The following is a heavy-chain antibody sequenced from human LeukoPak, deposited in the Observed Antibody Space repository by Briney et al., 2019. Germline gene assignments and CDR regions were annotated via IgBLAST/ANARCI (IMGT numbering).Heavy chain of an antibody. V-gene: IGHV1-2*02. D-gene: IGHD6-6*01. J-gene: IGHJ4*02. CDR2: INPNSGGT. CDR3: ARSGVRYSSSSGAIDY. CDR1: GYTFTGYY. Sequence: ASVMVSCKASGYTFTGYYMHWVRQAPGQGLEWMGWINPNSGGTNYAQKFQGRVTMTRDTSISTAYMELSRLRSDDTAVYYCARSGVRYSSSSGAIDYWGQGTLVTVSS.